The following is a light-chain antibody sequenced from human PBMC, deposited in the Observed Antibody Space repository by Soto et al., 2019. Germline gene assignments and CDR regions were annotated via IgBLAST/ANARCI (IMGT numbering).Light chain of an antibody. CDR2: DAS. CDR1: QRISYC. V-gene: IGKV1-5*01. J-gene: IGKJ4*01. CDR3: QQYYSFRLT. Sequence: DIQMTQSPSTLSASVGDRVTITCRASQRISYCLAWYQQKPGEAPKLLIYDASSLESGVPSRFSGSGYGTEFPLTISSLQPDDFATYYCQQYYSFRLTFGGGTQVEIK.